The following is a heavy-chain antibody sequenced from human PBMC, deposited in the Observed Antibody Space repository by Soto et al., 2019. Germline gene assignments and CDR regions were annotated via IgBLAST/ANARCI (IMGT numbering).Heavy chain of an antibody. CDR1: GGSFSGYY. Sequence: SETLSLTCAVYGGSFSGYYWSWIRQPPGKGLEWIGEINHSGSTNYNPSLKSRVTISVDTSKNQFSLKLSSVTAADTAVYYCARKIWVGQLRVYYYYGMDVWGQGTTVTVSS. D-gene: IGHD1-7*01. CDR2: INHSGST. CDR3: ARKIWVGQLRVYYYYGMDV. V-gene: IGHV4-34*01. J-gene: IGHJ6*02.